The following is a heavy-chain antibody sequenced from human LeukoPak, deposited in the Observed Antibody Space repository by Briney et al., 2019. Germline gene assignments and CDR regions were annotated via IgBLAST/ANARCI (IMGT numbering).Heavy chain of an antibody. Sequence: GGSLRLSCAASGFTFSSYVMHWVRQAPGKGLEWVAIISYDGSNEYYADSVKGRFTISRDNAKNTLYLQMNSLRAEDTAVYYCARDVLLWFGGQGTLVTVSS. CDR3: ARDVLLWF. CDR1: GFTFSSYV. J-gene: IGHJ4*02. D-gene: IGHD3-10*01. V-gene: IGHV3-30*04. CDR2: ISYDGSNE.